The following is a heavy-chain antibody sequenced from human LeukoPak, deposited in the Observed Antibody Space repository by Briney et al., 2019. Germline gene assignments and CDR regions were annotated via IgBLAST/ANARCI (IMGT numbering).Heavy chain of an antibody. CDR3: ARGVNENDY. CDR1: GFTFNSYG. CDR2: IWYSGNNE. V-gene: IGHV3-33*08. Sequence: QSGGSLRLSCAASGFTFNSYGMHWVRQAPGKGLEWVAVIWYSGNNENYADSVKGRFTISRDNSKNTLYLQMNSLRAEDTAVYYCARGVNENDYWGQGTLVTVSS. J-gene: IGHJ4*02. D-gene: IGHD1-1*01.